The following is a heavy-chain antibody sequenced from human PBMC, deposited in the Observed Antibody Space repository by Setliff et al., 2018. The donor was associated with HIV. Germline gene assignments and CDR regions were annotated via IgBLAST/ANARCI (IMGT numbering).Heavy chain of an antibody. CDR3: ASGPLVYYDSPGAFDI. D-gene: IGHD3-22*01. Sequence: GASVKVSCKASGYTFTSYDINWVRQATGQGLEWMGWMNPNSGNTGYAQKFQGRVTMTRNTSISTAYVELSSLRSEDTAVYYCASGPLVYYDSPGAFDIWGQGTMVTVSS. CDR1: GYTFTSYD. V-gene: IGHV1-8*02. CDR2: MNPNSGNT. J-gene: IGHJ3*02.